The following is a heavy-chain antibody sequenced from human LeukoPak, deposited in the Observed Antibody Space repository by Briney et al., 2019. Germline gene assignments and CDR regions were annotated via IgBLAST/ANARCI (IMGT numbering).Heavy chain of an antibody. Sequence: GGSLRLSCAASGFTFSSYGMHWVRQAPGKGLEWVAFIRYDGSNKYYADSVKGRFTISRDNAKNSLYLQMNSLRAEDTAVYYCARDRLAREETVPPDYWGQGTLVTVSS. CDR2: IRYDGSNK. V-gene: IGHV3-30*02. CDR1: GFTFSSYG. J-gene: IGHJ4*02. D-gene: IGHD1-26*01. CDR3: ARDRLAREETVPPDY.